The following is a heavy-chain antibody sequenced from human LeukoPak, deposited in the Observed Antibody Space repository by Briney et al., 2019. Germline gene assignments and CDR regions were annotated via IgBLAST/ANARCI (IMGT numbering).Heavy chain of an antibody. Sequence: ASVKVSCKASGGTFSSYAISWGRQAPGQGLEWMGRIIPILGIANYAQKFQGRVTITADKSTSTAYMELSSLRSEDTAVYYCARVWFGELLFDYYYYYGMDGWGQGTTVTVSS. J-gene: IGHJ6*02. D-gene: IGHD3-10*01. V-gene: IGHV1-69*04. CDR1: GGTFSSYA. CDR2: IIPILGIA. CDR3: ARVWFGELLFDYYYYYGMDG.